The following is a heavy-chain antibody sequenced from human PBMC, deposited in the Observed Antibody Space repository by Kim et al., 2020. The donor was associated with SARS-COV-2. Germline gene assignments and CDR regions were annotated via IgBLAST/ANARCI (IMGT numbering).Heavy chain of an antibody. V-gene: IGHV3-33*01. D-gene: IGHD5-12*01. CDR2: IWYDGSNK. Sequence: GGSLRLSCAASGFTFSSYGMHWVRQAPGKGLEWVAVIWYDGSNKYYADSVKGRFTISRDNSKNTLYLQMNSLRAEDTAVYYCARSVWRGYDYYRGDAFDIWGQGTMVTVSS. CDR3: ARSVWRGYDYYRGDAFDI. CDR1: GFTFSSYG. J-gene: IGHJ3*02.